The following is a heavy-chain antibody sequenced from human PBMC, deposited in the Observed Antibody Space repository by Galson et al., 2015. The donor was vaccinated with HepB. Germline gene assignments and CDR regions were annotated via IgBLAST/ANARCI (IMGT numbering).Heavy chain of an antibody. D-gene: IGHD1-26*01. Sequence: SLRLSCAPSGFTFDDYAMHWVRQAPGKGLEWVSGISWNSGSIGYADSVKGRFTISRDNAKNSLYLQMNSLRAEDTALYYCAKDMHKWELLYYFDYWGQGTLVTVSS. CDR3: AKDMHKWELLYYFDY. V-gene: IGHV3-9*01. CDR2: ISWNSGSI. J-gene: IGHJ4*02. CDR1: GFTFDDYA.